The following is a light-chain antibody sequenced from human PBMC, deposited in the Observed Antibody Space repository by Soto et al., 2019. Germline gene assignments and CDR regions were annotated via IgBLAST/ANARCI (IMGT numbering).Light chain of an antibody. CDR1: QSVSSN. CDR3: QQYNNWPLT. Sequence: ETVMTQSLATLSMSPGERATLSCRASQSVSSNLAWYQQKPGQAPRLLIYSASTRATGIPARFSGSGSGTEFTLTISSLQSEDFAVYYCQQYNNWPLTFGGGTKVEIK. J-gene: IGKJ4*01. V-gene: IGKV3-15*01. CDR2: SAS.